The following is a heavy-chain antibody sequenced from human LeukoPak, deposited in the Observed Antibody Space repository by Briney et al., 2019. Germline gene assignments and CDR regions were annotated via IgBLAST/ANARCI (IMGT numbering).Heavy chain of an antibody. CDR2: IRSKAYGGTT. J-gene: IGHJ4*02. CDR3: TRVDYGSGSYYNDGIDY. Sequence: GGSLRLSCAASGFTFSSYGMHWVRQAPGKGLEWVGFIRSKAYGGTTEYAASVKGRFTISRDDSKSIAYLQMNSLKTEDTAVYYCTRVDYGSGSYYNDGIDYWGQGTLVTVSS. V-gene: IGHV3-49*04. D-gene: IGHD3-10*01. CDR1: GFTFSSYG.